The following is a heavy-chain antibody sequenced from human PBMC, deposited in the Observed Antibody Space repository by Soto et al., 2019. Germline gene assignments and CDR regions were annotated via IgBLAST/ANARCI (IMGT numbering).Heavy chain of an antibody. CDR1: GGSFSGYY. Sequence: PWGPMYLSCAVSGGSFSGYYWSWFGQPPGKGLEWIGEINHSGSTNYNPSLKSRVTISVDTSKHQFSLKLSSVTAADTAVYYGAGGLQAKVPRNYDYVWGSFPCGYWGKGTVVT. CDR3: AGGLQAKVPRNYDYVWGSFPCGY. CDR2: INHSGST. J-gene: IGHJ4*02. V-gene: IGHV4-34*01. D-gene: IGHD3-16*01.